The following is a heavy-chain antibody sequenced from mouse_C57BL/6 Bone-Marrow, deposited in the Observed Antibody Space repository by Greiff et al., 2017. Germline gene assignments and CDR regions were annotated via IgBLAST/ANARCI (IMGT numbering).Heavy chain of an antibody. J-gene: IGHJ4*01. CDR1: GFSLTSYG. V-gene: IGHV2-2*01. Sequence: VMLVESGPGLVQPSQSLSITCTVSGFSLTSYGVHWVRQSPGKGLEWLGVIWSGGSTDYNAAFISRLSISKDNSKSQVFFKMNSLQADDTAIYYCARKDGYYAYYAMDYWGQGTSVAVSS. CDR3: ARKDGYYAYYAMDY. CDR2: IWSGGST. D-gene: IGHD2-3*01.